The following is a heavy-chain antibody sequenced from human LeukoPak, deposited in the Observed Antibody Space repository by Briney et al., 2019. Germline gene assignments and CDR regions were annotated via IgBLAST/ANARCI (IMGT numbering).Heavy chain of an antibody. V-gene: IGHV1-18*04. CDR3: ARNTAMGGYFDY. J-gene: IGHJ4*02. CDR1: GYTFTGYY. CDR2: ISAHNGNT. D-gene: IGHD5-18*01. Sequence: ASVKVSCKASGYTFTGYYMHWVRQAPGEGLEWMGWISAHNGNTNHAQKLQGRVTMTTDTSTSTAYMELSSLRSEDTAVYYCARNTAMGGYFDYWGRGTLVTVSS.